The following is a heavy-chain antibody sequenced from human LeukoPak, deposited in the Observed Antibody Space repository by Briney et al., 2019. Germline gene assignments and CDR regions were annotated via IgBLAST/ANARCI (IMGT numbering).Heavy chain of an antibody. CDR3: ASKPVVPASQGHYFDP. CDR1: GYSISSGYY. J-gene: IGHJ5*02. Sequence: SETLSLTCTVSGYSISSGYYWGWIRQPPGKGLKWIETIYHIGSTYYNPSLKSRVTISVDTSKNQFSLRLSSVTAADTAVYYCASKPVVPASQGHYFDPWGQGTLVTVSS. V-gene: IGHV4-38-2*02. CDR2: IYHIGST. D-gene: IGHD2-2*01.